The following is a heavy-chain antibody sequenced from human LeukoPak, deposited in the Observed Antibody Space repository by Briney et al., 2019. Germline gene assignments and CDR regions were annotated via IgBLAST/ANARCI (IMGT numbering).Heavy chain of an antibody. V-gene: IGHV3-64*01. Sequence: GGSLRLSCAASGFTFSRYAMHWDCQAPGKGLEYVSAITSNGGSTYYANSVKGRFIISRDNSKNTLYLQLGSLRADDMAMYYCATASGSQYAEYFQHWGQGTLVTVSS. CDR1: GFTFSRYA. CDR2: ITSNGGST. CDR3: ATASGSQYAEYFQH. J-gene: IGHJ1*01. D-gene: IGHD1-26*01.